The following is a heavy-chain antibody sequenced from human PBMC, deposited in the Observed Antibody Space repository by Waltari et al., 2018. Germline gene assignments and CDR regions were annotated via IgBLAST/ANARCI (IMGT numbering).Heavy chain of an antibody. D-gene: IGHD2-21*02. CDR1: GGSFSGYY. Sequence: QVQLQQWGAGLLKPSETLSLTCAVYGGSFSGYYWSWIRQPPGKGLEGIGEINHSGSTNYNPSLKSRVTISVDTSKNQFSLKLSSVTAADTAVYYCAREEIVVVTAKYYYYYGMDVWGQGTTVTVSS. CDR3: AREEIVVVTAKYYYYYGMDV. J-gene: IGHJ6*02. V-gene: IGHV4-34*01. CDR2: INHSGST.